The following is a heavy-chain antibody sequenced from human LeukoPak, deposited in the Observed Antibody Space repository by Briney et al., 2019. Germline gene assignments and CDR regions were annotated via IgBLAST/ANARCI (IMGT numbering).Heavy chain of an antibody. Sequence: SETLSLTCTVSGGSIRSYYWSWIRQPPGKGLEWIGNIYYNGGTNYNPSLKSRVTISIDTSKNQFSLQLTSVTAADTAIYYCARGASYHYDSSGYFNDAFDIWAKGQWSPSL. V-gene: IGHV4-59*01. D-gene: IGHD3-22*01. CDR1: GGSIRSYY. CDR3: ARGASYHYDSSGYFNDAFDI. J-gene: IGHJ3*02. CDR2: IYYNGGT.